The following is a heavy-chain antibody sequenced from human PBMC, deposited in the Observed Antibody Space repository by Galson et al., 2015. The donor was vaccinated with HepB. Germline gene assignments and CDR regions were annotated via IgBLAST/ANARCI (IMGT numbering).Heavy chain of an antibody. J-gene: IGHJ4*02. CDR2: ISYDGSNK. CDR1: GFTFSSYG. D-gene: IGHD2-21*01. CDR3: ANSAGGGALPPDY. V-gene: IGHV3-30*18. Sequence: SLRLSCAASGFTFSSYGMHWVRQAPGKGLEWVAVISYDGSNKYYADSVKGRFTISRDNSKNTLYLQMNSLRAEDTAVYYCANSAGGGALPPDYWGQGTLVTVSS.